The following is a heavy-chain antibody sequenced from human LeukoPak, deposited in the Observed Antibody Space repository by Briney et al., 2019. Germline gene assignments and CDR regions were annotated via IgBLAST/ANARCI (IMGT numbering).Heavy chain of an antibody. D-gene: IGHD3-9*01. J-gene: IGHJ3*02. Sequence: GGSLRLSCAASGFTFSSYGMNWVRQAPGKGLEWVSYISSSSSTIYYADSVKGRFTISRDNSKSTLFLQMNSLTIEDTAVYYCARETRLPHNDILINRRAFDIWGQGTILTVSS. CDR3: ARETRLPHNDILINRRAFDI. CDR1: GFTFSSYG. V-gene: IGHV3-48*01. CDR2: ISSSSSTI.